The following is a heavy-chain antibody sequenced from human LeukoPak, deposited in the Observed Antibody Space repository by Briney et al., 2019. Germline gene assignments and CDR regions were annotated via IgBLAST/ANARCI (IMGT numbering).Heavy chain of an antibody. J-gene: IGHJ3*02. CDR3: ATDRLNYDILTGYNSRPSWDAFDI. CDR2: IIPIFGTA. V-gene: IGHV1-69*13. CDR1: GGTFSSYA. Sequence: SVKVSCKASGGTFSSYAISWVRQAPGQGLEWMGGIIPIFGTAKYAQKFQGRVTITADESTSTAYMELNSLRSEDTAVYYCATDRLNYDILTGYNSRPSWDAFDIWGQGTMVTVSS. D-gene: IGHD3-9*01.